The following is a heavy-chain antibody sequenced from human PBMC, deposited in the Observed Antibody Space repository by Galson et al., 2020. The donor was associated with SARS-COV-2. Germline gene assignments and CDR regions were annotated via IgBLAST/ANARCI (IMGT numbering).Heavy chain of an antibody. V-gene: IGHV3-23*01. CDR1: GFTISSYA. CDR3: AKDRWYYDFWGGSPVFDP. J-gene: IGHJ5*02. D-gene: IGHD3-3*01. Sequence: GGSLRLSCAASGFTISSYAMRCVRQAPGQGLERVSAISSSGASTYYADSVKGRFTISRDNSKNTLYLQMNRLRAEATAVYYCAKDRWYYDFWGGSPVFDPWGQGSLVTVSS. CDR2: ISSSGAST.